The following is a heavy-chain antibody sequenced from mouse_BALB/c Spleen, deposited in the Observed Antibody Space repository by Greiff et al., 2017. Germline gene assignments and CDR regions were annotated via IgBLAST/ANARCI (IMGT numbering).Heavy chain of an antibody. J-gene: IGHJ4*01. D-gene: IGHD1-1*01. CDR1: GFTFSSFG. Sequence: EVKLMESGGGLVQPGGSRKLSCAASGFTFSSFGMHWVRQAPEKGLEWVAYISSGSSTIYYADTVKGRFTISRDNPKNTLFLQMTSLRSEDTAMYYCARSSHYDGSSYDAMDYWGQGTSVTVSS. CDR3: ARSSHYDGSSYDAMDY. V-gene: IGHV5-17*02. CDR2: ISSGSSTI.